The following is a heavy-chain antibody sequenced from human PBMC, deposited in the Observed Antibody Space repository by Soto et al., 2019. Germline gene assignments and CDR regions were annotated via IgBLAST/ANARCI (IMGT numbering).Heavy chain of an antibody. J-gene: IGHJ6*02. D-gene: IGHD3-3*01. CDR3: ARAKHKLLFGVVIIEDYYGMDV. CDR2: INSDGSST. Sequence: PGGSLRLSCAASGFTFSSYWMHWVRQAPGKGLVWVSRINSDGSSTSYADSVKGRFTISRDNAKNTLYLQMNSLRAEDTAVYYCARAKHKLLFGVVIIEDYYGMDVWGQGTTVTVSS. V-gene: IGHV3-74*01. CDR1: GFTFSSYW.